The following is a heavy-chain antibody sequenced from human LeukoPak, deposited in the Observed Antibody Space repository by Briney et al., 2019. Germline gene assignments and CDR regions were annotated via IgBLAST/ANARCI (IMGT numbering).Heavy chain of an antibody. CDR3: ARDGRYCSGGSCYFDY. Sequence: GPPVKVSCKASGGTFSSYAISWVRQAPGQGLEWRGGIIPIFGTANYAQKFQGRVTITADKSTSTAYMELSSLGSEDTAVYYCARDGRYCSGGSCYFDYWGQGTLVTVSS. J-gene: IGHJ4*02. CDR2: IIPIFGTA. CDR1: GGTFSSYA. D-gene: IGHD2-15*01. V-gene: IGHV1-69*06.